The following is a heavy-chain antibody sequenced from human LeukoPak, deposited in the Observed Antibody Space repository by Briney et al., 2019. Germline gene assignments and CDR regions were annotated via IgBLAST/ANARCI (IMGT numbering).Heavy chain of an antibody. Sequence: SETLSLTCTVSGGSISSSSYYWGWIRQPPGKGLEWTGSIYYSGSTYYNPSLKSRVTISVDTSKNQFSLKLSSVTAADTAVYYCARHAPYCSGGSCYFDYWGQGTLVTVSS. CDR2: IYYSGST. V-gene: IGHV4-39*01. D-gene: IGHD2-15*01. CDR1: GGSISSSSYY. J-gene: IGHJ4*02. CDR3: ARHAPYCSGGSCYFDY.